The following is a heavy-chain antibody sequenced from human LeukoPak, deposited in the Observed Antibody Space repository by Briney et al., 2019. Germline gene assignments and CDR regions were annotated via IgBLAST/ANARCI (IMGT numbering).Heavy chain of an antibody. CDR1: GGSISNYY. CDR2: IYYSGST. V-gene: IGHV4-59*01. J-gene: IGHJ4*02. Sequence: PSETLSLTCTVSGGSISNYYWSWTRQPPGKGLEWIGYIYYSGSTNYNPSLKSRVTISVDTSKNQFSLKLSSVTAADTAVYYCARELPTAYWGQGTLVTVSS. D-gene: IGHD2-2*01. CDR3: ARELPTAY.